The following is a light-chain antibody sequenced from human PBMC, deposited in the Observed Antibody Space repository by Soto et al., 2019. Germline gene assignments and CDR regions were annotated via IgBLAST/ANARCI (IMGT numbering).Light chain of an antibody. CDR3: VQFSHFPRT. CDR2: QNS. V-gene: IGKV2-24*01. J-gene: IGKJ1*01. CDR1: QSLVYSDGNTY. Sequence: DIVLTQTPLSSPVTLGQPASISCRSSQSLVYSDGNTYLSWLQQRPGQPPRLLIYQNSNRFSGVPDRFSGRGAGTDFTLKISRVEAEDVGVYSCVQFSHFPRTFGQGTKVEIK.